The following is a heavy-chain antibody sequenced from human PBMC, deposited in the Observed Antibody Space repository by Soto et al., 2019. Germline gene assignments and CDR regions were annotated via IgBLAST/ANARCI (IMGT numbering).Heavy chain of an antibody. D-gene: IGHD3-9*01. Sequence: PGGSLRLSCAASGFTFSSYSMNWVRQAPGKGLEWVSSISSSSSYIYYADSVKGRFTISRDNAKNSLYLQMNSLRAEDTAVYYCAREHFDWPEPFYYYGMDVWGQGTTVTVSS. J-gene: IGHJ6*02. CDR1: GFTFSSYS. CDR3: AREHFDWPEPFYYYGMDV. V-gene: IGHV3-21*01. CDR2: ISSSSSYI.